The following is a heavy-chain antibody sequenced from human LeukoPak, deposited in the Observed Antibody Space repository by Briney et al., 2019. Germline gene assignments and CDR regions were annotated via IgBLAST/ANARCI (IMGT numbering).Heavy chain of an antibody. Sequence: GRSLRLSCAASGFTFSSDTMNWVRQAPGKGLEWISSISSGSSYIYYADSVKGRFTISRDNAKNSLDLQMNGLRAEDTGVYHCARVRSAGQYGMDVWGQGTTVTVSS. V-gene: IGHV3-21*01. CDR3: ARVRSAGQYGMDV. J-gene: IGHJ6*02. D-gene: IGHD2-15*01. CDR2: ISSGSSYI. CDR1: GFTFSSDT.